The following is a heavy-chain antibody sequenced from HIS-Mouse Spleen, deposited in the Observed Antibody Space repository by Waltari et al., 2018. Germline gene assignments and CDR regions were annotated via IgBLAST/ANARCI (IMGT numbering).Heavy chain of an antibody. Sequence: QVQLQQWGAGLLKPSETLSLTCAVYGGSFSGYYWSWIRQPPGKGLEWIGEINHSGSTNYTPSLKNRVTISVDTSKNQFSLKLSSVTAADTAVYYCAREIPYSSSWYDWYFDLWGRGTLVTVSS. D-gene: IGHD6-13*01. CDR2: INHSGST. CDR3: AREIPYSSSWYDWYFDL. V-gene: IGHV4-34*01. CDR1: GGSFSGYY. J-gene: IGHJ2*01.